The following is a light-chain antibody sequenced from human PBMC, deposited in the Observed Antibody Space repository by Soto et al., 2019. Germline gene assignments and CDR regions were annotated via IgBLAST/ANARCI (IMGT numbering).Light chain of an antibody. CDR1: SSDVGAYDF. CDR3: CSYAGSYNLGV. J-gene: IGLJ3*02. CDR2: DVT. Sequence: QSALAQPRSVSGSPGPSVTISCTGTSSDVGAYDFVSWYQQLPGNAPKLMIFDVTKRSSGVPDRFSGSKSGNSASLTISGLQAEDEADYYCCSYAGSYNLGVFGGGTKLTVL. V-gene: IGLV2-11*01.